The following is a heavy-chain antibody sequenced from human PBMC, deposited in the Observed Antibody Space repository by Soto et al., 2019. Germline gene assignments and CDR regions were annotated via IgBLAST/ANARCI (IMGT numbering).Heavy chain of an antibody. CDR2: IYSGGST. J-gene: IGHJ6*02. CDR1: GFTVSSNY. CDR3: ASNKGTYYDFWSGPATQLDV. D-gene: IGHD3-3*01. V-gene: IGHV3-53*01. Sequence: GGSLRLSCAASGFTVSSNYMSWVRQAPGKGLEWVSVIYSGGSTYYADSVKGRFTISKDNSKNTLYLQMNSLRAEDTAVYYCASNKGTYYDFWSGPATQLDVWGQGTTVTVSS.